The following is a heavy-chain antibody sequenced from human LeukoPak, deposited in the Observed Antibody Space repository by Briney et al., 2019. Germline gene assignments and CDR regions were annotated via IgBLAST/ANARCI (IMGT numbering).Heavy chain of an antibody. D-gene: IGHD4-17*01. CDR2: IYYSGST. Sequence: SETLSLTCNVSGGPINSNIYYWAWVRQPPGKGLEWIGSIYYSGSTYYNPSLKSRVTMSVDTSKNQFSLKLSSVTAADTAVYYCARLSTVTTSFDYWGQGTLVTVSS. V-gene: IGHV4-39*07. CDR1: GGPINSNIYY. CDR3: ARLSTVTTSFDY. J-gene: IGHJ4*02.